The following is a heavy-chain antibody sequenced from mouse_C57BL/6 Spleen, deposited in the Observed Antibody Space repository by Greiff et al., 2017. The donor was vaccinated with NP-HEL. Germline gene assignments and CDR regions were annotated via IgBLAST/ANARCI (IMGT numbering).Heavy chain of an antibody. D-gene: IGHD2-1*01. V-gene: IGHV1-81*01. CDR2: IYPRSGNT. CDR3: ARRYYGNYEAWFAY. Sequence: VQLQQSGAELARPGASVKLSCKASGYTFTSYGISWVKQRTGQGLEWIGEIYPRSGNTYYNEKFKGKATLTADKSSSTAYMELRSLTSEDSAVYFCARRYYGNYEAWFAYWGQGTLVTVSA. CDR1: GYTFTSYG. J-gene: IGHJ3*01.